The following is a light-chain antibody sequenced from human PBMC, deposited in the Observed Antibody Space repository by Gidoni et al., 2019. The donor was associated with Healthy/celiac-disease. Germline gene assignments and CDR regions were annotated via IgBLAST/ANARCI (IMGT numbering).Light chain of an antibody. J-gene: IGKJ4*01. Sequence: EIFLTQSPATLSVSPGERATLSCRASQSVTSNLAWYQQKPGQAPRLLIYGASARATGIPARFSGSGSGTEFTLTISSLQYEDFAVYYCQKYNNWPPLTFGGGTKVEIK. CDR3: QKYNNWPPLT. V-gene: IGKV3-15*01. CDR1: QSVTSN. CDR2: GAS.